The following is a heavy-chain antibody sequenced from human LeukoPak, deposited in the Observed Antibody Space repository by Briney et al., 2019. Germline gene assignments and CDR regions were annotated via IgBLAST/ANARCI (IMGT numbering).Heavy chain of an antibody. CDR1: GFTFSSYE. CDR2: ISGPGSST. CDR3: AKPSRDFDSSGYSHFDY. J-gene: IGHJ4*02. D-gene: IGHD3-22*01. V-gene: IGHV3-23*01. Sequence: PGGSLRLSCAASGFTFSSYEMSWVRQAPGKGLEWVSTISGPGSSTYSADSVKGRFTISRDNSKNTLYLQMHSLRAEDTAIYYCAKPSRDFDSSGYSHFDYWGQGTLVTVSS.